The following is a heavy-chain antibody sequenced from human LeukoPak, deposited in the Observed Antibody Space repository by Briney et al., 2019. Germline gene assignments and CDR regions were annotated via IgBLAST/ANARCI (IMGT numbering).Heavy chain of an antibody. CDR3: ARDKDIVVVPAAMSWDYYYGMDV. J-gene: IGHJ6*04. CDR2: IYYSGST. D-gene: IGHD2-2*01. V-gene: IGHV4-61*01. CDR1: GGSVSSGSYY. Sequence: SETLSLTCTVSGGSVSSGSYYWSWIRQPPGKGLEWIGYIYYSGSTNYNPSLKSRVTISVDTSKSQFSLKLSSVTAADTAVYYCARDKDIVVVPAAMSWDYYYGMDVWGKGTTVTVSS.